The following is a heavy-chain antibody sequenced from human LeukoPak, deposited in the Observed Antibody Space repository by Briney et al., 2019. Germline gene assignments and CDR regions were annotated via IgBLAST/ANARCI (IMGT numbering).Heavy chain of an antibody. J-gene: IGHJ4*02. CDR3: ARDRSNYYDGSGYDAGFDY. CDR2: IYSGGST. Sequence: PGGSLRLSCAASGFTVSSNYMSWVRQAPGKGLEWVSVIYSGGSTYYADSVKGRFTISRDNSKNTLYLQMNSLRAEDTAVYYCARDRSNYYDGSGYDAGFDYWGLGTLVTVSS. CDR1: GFTVSSNY. D-gene: IGHD3-22*01. V-gene: IGHV3-66*01.